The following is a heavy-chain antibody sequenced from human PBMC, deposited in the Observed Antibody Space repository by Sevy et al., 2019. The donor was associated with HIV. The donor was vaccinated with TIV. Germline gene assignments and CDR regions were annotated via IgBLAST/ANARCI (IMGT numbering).Heavy chain of an antibody. CDR2: INPSGGST. Sequence: ASVKVSCKASGYTFTSYYMHWVRQAPGQGLEWMGLINPSGGSTSYAQKFQGRVTMTKDTSTSTVYMEMSSLRAEDTAVYYCARDHTVSGSSWYGAFDIWGQGTMVTVSS. V-gene: IGHV1-46*01. J-gene: IGHJ3*02. CDR3: ARDHTVSGSSWYGAFDI. CDR1: GYTFTSYY. D-gene: IGHD6-13*01.